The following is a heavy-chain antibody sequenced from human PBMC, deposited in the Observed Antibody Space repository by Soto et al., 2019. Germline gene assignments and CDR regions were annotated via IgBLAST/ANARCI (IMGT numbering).Heavy chain of an antibody. CDR1: GDGFTSCA. CDR2: INAGNGNT. J-gene: IGHJ4*02. Sequence: GASVEVSWKACGDGFTSCARHWVRQAPGQRLEWMGWINAGNGNTKYSQKFQGRVTITRDTSASTAYMELSSLRSEDTAVYYCARAWVVVTAPDYWGQGTLVTVSS. CDR3: ARAWVVVTAPDY. V-gene: IGHV1-3*01. D-gene: IGHD2-21*02.